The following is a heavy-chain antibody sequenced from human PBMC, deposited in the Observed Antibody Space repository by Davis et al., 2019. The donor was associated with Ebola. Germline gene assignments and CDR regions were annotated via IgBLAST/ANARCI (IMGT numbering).Heavy chain of an antibody. CDR2: IIPIFGTA. J-gene: IGHJ3*02. D-gene: IGHD3-16*01. V-gene: IGHV1-69*13. CDR1: GGTFSSYA. CDR3: ATSVWGSYKDAFDI. Sequence: AASVKVSCKASGGTFSSYAISWVRQAPGQGLEWMGGIIPIFGTANYAQKFQGRVTITADESTSTAYMELSSLRSEDTAVYYCATSVWGSYKDAFDIWGQGTMVTVSS.